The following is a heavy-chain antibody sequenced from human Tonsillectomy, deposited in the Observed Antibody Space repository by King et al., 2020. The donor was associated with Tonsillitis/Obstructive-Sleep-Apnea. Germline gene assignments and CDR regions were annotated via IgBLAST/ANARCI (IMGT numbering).Heavy chain of an antibody. J-gene: IGHJ3*02. D-gene: IGHD2-2*01. CDR2: IWYDGSNK. Sequence: VQLVESGGGVVQPGRSLRLSCAASGFTFSSYGMHWVRQAPGKGLERVAVIWYDGSNKYYADSVKGRFTISRDNSKNTLYLQMNSLRAEDTAVYYCASSLGYCSSTSCDLMRHDAFDIWGQGTMVTVSS. CDR3: ASSLGYCSSTSCDLMRHDAFDI. V-gene: IGHV3-33*01. CDR1: GFTFSSYG.